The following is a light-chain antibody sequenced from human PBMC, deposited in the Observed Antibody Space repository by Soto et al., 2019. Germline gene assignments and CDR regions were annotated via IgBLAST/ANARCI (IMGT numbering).Light chain of an antibody. V-gene: IGLV2-8*01. CDR1: SSDVGGYNR. CDR3: NSYAGNSWV. Sequence: QSALTQLPSASGSPGQPVSISCTGTSSDVGGYNRVSWYQHHPGKAPKLIIYEVFKRPSGVPDRFSGSKSGNTASLTVSGLQAEDEADYYCNSYAGNSWVFGAGTKLTVL. CDR2: EVF. J-gene: IGLJ3*02.